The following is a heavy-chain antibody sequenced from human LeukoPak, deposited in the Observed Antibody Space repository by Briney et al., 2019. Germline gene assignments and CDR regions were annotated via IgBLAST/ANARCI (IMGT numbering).Heavy chain of an antibody. CDR2: MNPNSGNT. J-gene: IGHJ6*03. V-gene: IGHV1-8*01. CDR3: ARAASWSPIGDSYYYMDV. Sequence: ASVKVSCKASGYTFTSYDIDWVRQATGQGLEWMGWMNPNSGNTGYAQKFQGRVTMTRDTSISTVYMELSGLRSEDTAVYYCARAASWSPIGDSYYYMDVWGKGTTVAISS. CDR1: GYTFTSYD. D-gene: IGHD6-13*01.